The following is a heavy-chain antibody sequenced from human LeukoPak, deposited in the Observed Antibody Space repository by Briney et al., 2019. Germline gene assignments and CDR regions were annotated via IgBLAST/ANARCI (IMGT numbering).Heavy chain of an antibody. V-gene: IGHV3-11*05. D-gene: IGHD5-18*01. CDR3: ARDRRASYGYFFDY. J-gene: IGHJ4*02. CDR1: GFPFSDYY. CDR2: ISTGSGST. Sequence: GGSLRLSCAASGFPFSDYYMSWIRRAPGKGLEWVSYISTGSGSTSYADSVKGRFTISRDNAKNSLYLQMNSLRAEDTAVYYCARDRRASYGYFFDYWGQGILVTVSS.